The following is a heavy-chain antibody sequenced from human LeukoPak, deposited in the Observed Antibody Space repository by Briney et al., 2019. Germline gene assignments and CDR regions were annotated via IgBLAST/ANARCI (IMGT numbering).Heavy chain of an antibody. CDR2: IIPILGIA. CDR1: GGTFSTYA. Sequence: GASVKVSCKASGGTFSTYAISWVRQAPGQGLEWMGRIIPILGIANYAQKFQGRVTITADKSTSTAYMELSSLRSEDSAVYYCARDWDSSGYNWFDPWGQGTLVTVSS. V-gene: IGHV1-69*04. CDR3: ARDWDSSGYNWFDP. D-gene: IGHD6-19*01. J-gene: IGHJ5*02.